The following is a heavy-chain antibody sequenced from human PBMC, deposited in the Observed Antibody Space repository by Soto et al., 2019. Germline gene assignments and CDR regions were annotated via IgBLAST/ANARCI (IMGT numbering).Heavy chain of an antibody. Sequence: QVQLVQSGAEVKKPGASVKVSCKASGYTFTSYGISWVRQAPGQGLEWMGWISAYNGNTNYAQKLQGRVAMTTDTSTSTAYMELRSLRSYDTAVYYCARVSVGIFGVVIIGGMDVWGQGTTVTVSS. CDR3: ARVSVGIFGVVIIGGMDV. CDR1: GYTFTSYG. D-gene: IGHD3-3*01. CDR2: ISAYNGNT. V-gene: IGHV1-18*01. J-gene: IGHJ6*02.